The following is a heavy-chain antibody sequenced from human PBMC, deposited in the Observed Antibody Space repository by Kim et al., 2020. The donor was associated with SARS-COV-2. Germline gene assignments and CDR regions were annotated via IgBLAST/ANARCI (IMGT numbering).Heavy chain of an antibody. Sequence: SETLSLTCTVSGGSISSGGYYWSWIRQHPGKGLEWIGYIYYSGSTYYNPSLESRVTISVDTSKNQFSLKLSSVTAADTAVYYCARARGITIVGVVTQFDYWGEGTLVTVSS. D-gene: IGHD3-3*01. CDR1: GGSISSGGYY. CDR2: IYYSGST. J-gene: IGHJ4*02. CDR3: ARARGITIVGVVTQFDY. V-gene: IGHV4-31*03.